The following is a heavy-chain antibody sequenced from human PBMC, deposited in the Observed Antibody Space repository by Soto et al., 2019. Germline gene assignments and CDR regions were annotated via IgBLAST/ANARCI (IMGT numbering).Heavy chain of an antibody. CDR3: ARSYYYDSSDEGI. CDR1: GGSISSYY. J-gene: IGHJ3*02. V-gene: IGHV4-59*08. D-gene: IGHD3-22*01. Sequence: SETLSLTCTVSGGSISSYYWSWIRQPPGKGLEWIGYIYYTGSTNYNPSLKSRVTISVDTSKNQFSLKLSSVTAADTAVYYCARSYYYDSSDEGIWGQGTMVT. CDR2: IYYTGST.